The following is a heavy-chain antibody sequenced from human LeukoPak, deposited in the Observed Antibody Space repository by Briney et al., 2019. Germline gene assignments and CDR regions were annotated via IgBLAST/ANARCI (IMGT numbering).Heavy chain of an antibody. CDR3: ARGGGNLAFDI. Sequence: SVKVSCKGSGGTFSSYTISRVRQAPGQGLEWMGRIIPILDIVNYAQDFQGRVTINADKSTSTAYMELSSLKSDDTAVYYCARGGGNLAFDIWGQGTMVTVSS. V-gene: IGHV1-69*02. CDR1: GGTFSSYT. CDR2: IIPILDIV. J-gene: IGHJ3*02. D-gene: IGHD4-23*01.